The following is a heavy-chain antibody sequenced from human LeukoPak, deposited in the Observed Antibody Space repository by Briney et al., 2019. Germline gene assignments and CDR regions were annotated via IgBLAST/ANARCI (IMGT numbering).Heavy chain of an antibody. J-gene: IGHJ4*02. CDR1: GYSFTTYW. CDR2: IYPGDSDT. CDR3: ARRQGCSSTSCPPDY. Sequence: HGESLKISCRGSGYSFTTYWIGWVRQMPGKGLEWMGIIYPGDSDTRYTPSFQGQVTMSADKSINTAYLQWSSLKASDTAMYYCARRQGCSSTSCPPDYWGQGTLVTVSS. V-gene: IGHV5-51*01. D-gene: IGHD2-2*01.